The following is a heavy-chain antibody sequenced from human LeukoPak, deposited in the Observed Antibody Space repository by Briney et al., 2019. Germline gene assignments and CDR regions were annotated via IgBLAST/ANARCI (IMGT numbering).Heavy chain of an antibody. V-gene: IGHV1-2*02. J-gene: IGHJ4*02. CDR3: ARDAPFRKDFDY. Sequence: ASVKVTCKASGYTFTGYYMHLVRQAPGQGLEWMGWINPNSGGTNYAQKFQGRVTMTRDTSISTAYMELSRLRSDDTAVYYCARDAPFRKDFDYWGQGTLVTVSS. CDR2: INPNSGGT. D-gene: IGHD1-14*01. CDR1: GYTFTGYY.